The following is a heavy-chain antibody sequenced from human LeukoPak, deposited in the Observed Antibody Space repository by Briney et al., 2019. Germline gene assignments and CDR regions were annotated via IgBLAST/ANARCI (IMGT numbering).Heavy chain of an antibody. Sequence: PSETLSLTCTVSGGSISSYYWSWIRQPPGKGLEWIGYIYYSGSTNYNPSLKSRVTISVDTSKNQFSLELSSVTAADTAVYYCARAAVTYGAGAYWFDPWGQGTLVTVSS. CDR1: GGSISSYY. CDR3: ARAAVTYGAGAYWFDP. J-gene: IGHJ5*02. V-gene: IGHV4-59*01. D-gene: IGHD4-17*01. CDR2: IYYSGST.